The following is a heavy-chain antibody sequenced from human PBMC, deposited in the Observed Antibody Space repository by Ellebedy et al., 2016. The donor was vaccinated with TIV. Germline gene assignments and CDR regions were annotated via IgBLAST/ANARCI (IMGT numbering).Heavy chain of an antibody. D-gene: IGHD3-22*01. Sequence: ASVKVSCXASGYTFTNFAVHWVRQAPGQGLEWMGIINPSGGSTSYAQKFQGRVTMTRDTSTSTVYMELSSLRSEDTAVYYCARDRGGYYDRGYFDYWGQGTLVTVSS. CDR3: ARDRGGYYDRGYFDY. V-gene: IGHV1-46*01. J-gene: IGHJ4*02. CDR1: GYTFTNFA. CDR2: INPSGGST.